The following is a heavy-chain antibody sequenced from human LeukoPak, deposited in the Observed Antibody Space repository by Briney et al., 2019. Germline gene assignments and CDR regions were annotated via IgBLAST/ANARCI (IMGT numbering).Heavy chain of an antibody. D-gene: IGHD1-1*01. CDR3: ARSYNWGTSYYYYGMDV. J-gene: IGHJ6*02. CDR1: GGSISSSSYY. CDR2: INHSGST. Sequence: SETLSLTCTVSGGSISSSSYYWGWIRQPPGKGLEWIGEINHSGSTNYNPSLKSRVTISVDTSKNQFSLKLSSVTAADTAVYYCARSYNWGTSYYYYGMDVWGQGTTVTVSS. V-gene: IGHV4-39*07.